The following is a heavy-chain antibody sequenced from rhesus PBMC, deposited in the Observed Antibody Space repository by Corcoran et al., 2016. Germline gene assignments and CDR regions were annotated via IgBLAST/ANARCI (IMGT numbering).Heavy chain of an antibody. CDR1: EFPFSSYV. Sequence: VEQLVESGGDFVQPGASLRLSCASVEFPFSSYVMQWVRKASGKGLDWVSCIRVWGGTYIPEFVNGQLTTSRDNAKNSLYLKMTSLGAEYTAVYYCARDRGGWYSLDSWGQGVVVTVSS. CDR2: IRVWGGT. V-gene: IGHV3-132*01. CDR3: ARDRGGWYSLDS. D-gene: IGHD6-31*01. J-gene: IGHJ6*01.